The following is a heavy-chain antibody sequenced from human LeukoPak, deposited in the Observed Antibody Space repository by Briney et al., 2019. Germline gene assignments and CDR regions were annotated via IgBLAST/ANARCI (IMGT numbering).Heavy chain of an antibody. Sequence: GGSLRLSCEASGFVFRIHAMSWVRQAPGKGLEWVSTIGSPDKIYYADSSKGRFTLSRDDSKNKLYLQMSSLRVEDTALYLCAKDYTHGNGVYDAFDMWGQGTVVTVSS. CDR1: GFVFRIHA. CDR2: IGSPDKI. D-gene: IGHD3-16*01. CDR3: AKDYTHGNGVYDAFDM. V-gene: IGHV3-23*01. J-gene: IGHJ3*02.